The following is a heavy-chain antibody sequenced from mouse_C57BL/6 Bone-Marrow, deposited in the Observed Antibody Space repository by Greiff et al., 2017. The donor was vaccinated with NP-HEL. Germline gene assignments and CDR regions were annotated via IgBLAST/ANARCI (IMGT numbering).Heavy chain of an antibody. Sequence: QVQLKQPGAELVMPGASVKLSCKASGYTFTSYWMHWVKQRPGQGLEWIGEIDPSDSYTNYNQKFKGKSTLTVDKSSSTAYMQLSSLTSEDSAVYYCARGRNYDMDYWGQGTSVTVSS. J-gene: IGHJ4*01. CDR3: ARGRNYDMDY. CDR2: IDPSDSYT. V-gene: IGHV1-69*01. CDR1: GYTFTSYW.